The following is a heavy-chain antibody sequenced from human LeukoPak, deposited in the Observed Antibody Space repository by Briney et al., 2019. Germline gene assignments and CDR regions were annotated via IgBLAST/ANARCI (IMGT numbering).Heavy chain of an antibody. D-gene: IGHD5-18*01. Sequence: SETLSLTCAVYGGSFSGYYWSWIRQPPGKGLEWIGEINHSGSTNYNPSLKSRVTISVDTSKNQFSLKLSSATAADTAVYYCARGSKTAKDFDYWGQGTLVTVSS. J-gene: IGHJ4*02. CDR1: GGSFSGYY. CDR2: INHSGST. V-gene: IGHV4-34*01. CDR3: ARGSKTAKDFDY.